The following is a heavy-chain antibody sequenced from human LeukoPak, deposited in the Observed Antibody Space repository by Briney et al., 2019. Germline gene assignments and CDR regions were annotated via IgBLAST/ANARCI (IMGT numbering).Heavy chain of an antibody. J-gene: IGHJ4*02. CDR3: ARDDILGAAPDY. V-gene: IGHV1-18*01. CDR1: GYTFTSYG. CDR2: ISAYNGNT. D-gene: IGHD1-26*01. Sequence: ASVKVSCKASGYTFTSYGVTWVRQAPGQGLEWMGWISAYNGNTNYAQKLQGRVTMTTDTSTSTVYMELGSLRSDDTAVYYCARDDILGAAPDYWGQGTRVTVSS.